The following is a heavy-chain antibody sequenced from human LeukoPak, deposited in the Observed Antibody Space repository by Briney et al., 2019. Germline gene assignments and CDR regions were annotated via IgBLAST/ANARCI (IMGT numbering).Heavy chain of an antibody. V-gene: IGHV3-23*01. Sequence: PGGSLRLSCAASGFTFSSYAMSWVRQAPGKGLEWVSAISGSGGSTYYADSVKGRFTISRGNSKNTLYLQMNSLRAEDTAVYYCAKKHDYVWGSYRYFGAFDIWGQGTMVTVSS. CDR2: ISGSGGST. J-gene: IGHJ3*02. D-gene: IGHD3-16*02. CDR3: AKKHDYVWGSYRYFGAFDI. CDR1: GFTFSSYA.